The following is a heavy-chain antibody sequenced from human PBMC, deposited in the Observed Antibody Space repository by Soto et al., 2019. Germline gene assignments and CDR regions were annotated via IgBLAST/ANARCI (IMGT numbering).Heavy chain of an antibody. D-gene: IGHD5-12*01. CDR3: ARDLVATTHDAFDI. CDR2: INPNSGGT. CDR1: GYTFTGYY. J-gene: IGHJ3*02. V-gene: IGHV1-2*04. Sequence: ASVKVSCKASGYTFTGYYMHWVRQAPGQGLEWMGWINPNSGGTNYAQKFRGWVTMTRDTSISTAYMELSRLRSDDTAVYYCARDLVATTHDAFDIWGQGTMVTVSS.